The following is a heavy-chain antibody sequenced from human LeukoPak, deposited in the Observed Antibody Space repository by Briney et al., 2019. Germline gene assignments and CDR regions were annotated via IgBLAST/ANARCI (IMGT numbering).Heavy chain of an antibody. Sequence: PGGSLRLSCIASVFSFSSQDMRWVPHSPGRGGEWISGVDGWRSTTYYVDSAKGRFNISSDNSKKTLYLQMDSLRADDTAVYFCATNGRRHFTHYFGMDVWGQGTAVTVSS. V-gene: IGHV3-23*01. CDR3: ATNGRRHFTHYFGMDV. J-gene: IGHJ6*02. CDR2: VDGWRSTT. D-gene: IGHD1-26*01. CDR1: VFSFSSQD.